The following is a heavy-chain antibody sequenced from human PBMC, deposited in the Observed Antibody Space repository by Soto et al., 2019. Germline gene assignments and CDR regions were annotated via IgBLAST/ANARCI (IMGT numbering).Heavy chain of an antibody. J-gene: IGHJ4*02. CDR1: GGSFSGYY. D-gene: IGHD5-12*01. Sequence: SETLSLTCAVYGGSFSGYYWSWIRQPPGKGLEWIGSIYYSGRTYYNPSLKSRVTISVDTSKNQFSLKLSSVTAADTAVYYCARHCPDIVAAITWGHYFDYWGQGTLVTVSS. V-gene: IGHV4-34*01. CDR3: ARHCPDIVAAITWGHYFDY. CDR2: IYYSGRT.